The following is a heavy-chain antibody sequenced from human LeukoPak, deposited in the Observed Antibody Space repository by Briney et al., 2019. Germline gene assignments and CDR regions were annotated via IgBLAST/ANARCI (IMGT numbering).Heavy chain of an antibody. Sequence: PGGSLRLSCAASGFTFSSYWMSWVRQAPGKGLEWVSSISSSSSYIYYADSVKGRFTISRDNAKNSLYLQMNSLRAEDTAVYYCARDITIGRYYYMDVWGKGTTVTVSS. D-gene: IGHD3-3*01. V-gene: IGHV3-21*01. CDR3: ARDITIGRYYYMDV. J-gene: IGHJ6*03. CDR2: ISSSSSYI. CDR1: GFTFSSYW.